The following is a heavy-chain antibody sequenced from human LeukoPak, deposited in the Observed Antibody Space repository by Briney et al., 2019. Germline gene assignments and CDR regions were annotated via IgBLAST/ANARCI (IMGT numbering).Heavy chain of an antibody. Sequence: ASVKVSCKASGYTFTGYYMHWVRQAPGQGLEWMGWINPNSGGTNYAQKFQGRVTMTRDTSISTAYMELSRLRAEDTAVYYCATSLPSGYDYSYYYYYMDVWGKGTTVTVSS. V-gene: IGHV1-2*02. CDR1: GYTFTGYY. D-gene: IGHD5-12*01. J-gene: IGHJ6*03. CDR2: INPNSGGT. CDR3: ATSLPSGYDYSYYYYYMDV.